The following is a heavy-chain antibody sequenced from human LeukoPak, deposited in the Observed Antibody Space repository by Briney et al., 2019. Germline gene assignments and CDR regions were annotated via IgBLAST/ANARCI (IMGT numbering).Heavy chain of an antibody. D-gene: IGHD5-24*01. Sequence: SETLSLTCAVYGGSFSGYYWSWIRQPPGKGLEWIGEINHSGSTNYNPSLKSRVTISVDTSKNQFSLKLSSVTAADTAVYYCARAVEMATVVLDYWGQGTLVTVSS. J-gene: IGHJ4*02. CDR1: GGSFSGYY. V-gene: IGHV4-34*01. CDR3: ARAVEMATVVLDY. CDR2: INHSGST.